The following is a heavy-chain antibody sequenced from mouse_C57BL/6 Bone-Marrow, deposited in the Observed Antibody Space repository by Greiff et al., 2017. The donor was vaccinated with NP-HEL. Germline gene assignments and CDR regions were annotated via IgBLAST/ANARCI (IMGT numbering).Heavy chain of an antibody. Sequence: QVQLQQSGAELVRPGTSVKVSCKASGYAFTNYLIEWVKQRPGQGLEWIGVINPGSGGTNYNEKLKGKATLTADKASSTAYMQLNSLTTEDSAVYFCARELRWYFDVWGTGTTVTVSS. CDR2: INPGSGGT. J-gene: IGHJ1*03. V-gene: IGHV1-54*01. CDR1: GYAFTNYL. D-gene: IGHD1-1*01. CDR3: ARELRWYFDV.